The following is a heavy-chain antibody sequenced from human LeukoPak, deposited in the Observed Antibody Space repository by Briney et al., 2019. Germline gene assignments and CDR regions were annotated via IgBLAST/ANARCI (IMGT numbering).Heavy chain of an antibody. D-gene: IGHD2-21*02. J-gene: IGHJ4*02. CDR3: ATYSLAYCGGDCYLDY. CDR1: GLTFSSYW. V-gene: IGHV3-74*01. CDR2: INSDGSST. Sequence: GGSLRLSCAASGLTFSSYWMYWVRQPPGKGLVWVSRINSDGSSTSYADSVKGRFTISRDNAKNTLYLQMNSLGAEDTAVYYCATYSLAYCGGDCYLDYWGQGTLVTVSS.